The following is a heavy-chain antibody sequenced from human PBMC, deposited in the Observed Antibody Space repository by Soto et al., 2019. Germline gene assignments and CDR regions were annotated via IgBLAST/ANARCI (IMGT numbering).Heavy chain of an antibody. CDR3: AKGEADPDYYYGMDV. J-gene: IGHJ6*02. Sequence: GGSLRLSCAASGFTFDDYGMSWVRQAPGKGLEWVSGISGSGGSTYSTDSVKDRFTISRDNSKNTLYLQMNSLRAEDTAVYYCAKGEADPDYYYGMDVWGQGTTVTVSS. CDR1: GFTFDDYG. V-gene: IGHV3-23*01. D-gene: IGHD6-13*01. CDR2: ISGSGGST.